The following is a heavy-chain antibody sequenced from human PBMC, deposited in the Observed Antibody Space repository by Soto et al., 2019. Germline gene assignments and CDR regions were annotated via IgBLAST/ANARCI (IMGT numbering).Heavy chain of an antibody. CDR1: GGSINSYY. CDR2: IYYSGST. CDR3: ARGLRWTRTFDF. D-gene: IGHD3-3*01. J-gene: IGHJ4*02. V-gene: IGHV4-59*08. Sequence: SETLSLTCTVSGGSINSYYWSWIRQPPGKGLEWIGYIYYSGSTDYNPSLKSRVTISVDTSKKQFFLRLASVTAADTAVYYCARGLRWTRTFDFWGPGALVTVSS.